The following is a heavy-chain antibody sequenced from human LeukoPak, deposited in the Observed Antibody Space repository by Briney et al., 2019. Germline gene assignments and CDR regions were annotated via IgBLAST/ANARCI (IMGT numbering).Heavy chain of an antibody. CDR2: ISGSGGST. V-gene: IGHV3-23*01. CDR3: AADIVVVPAAMGWFDP. D-gene: IGHD2-2*01. Sequence: GGSLRLSCAASGFTFSSYAMSWVRQAPGKGLEWVLAISGSGGSTYYADSVKGRFTISRDNSKNTLYLQMNSLRAEDTAVYYCAADIVVVPAAMGWFDPWGQGTLVTVSS. J-gene: IGHJ5*02. CDR1: GFTFSSYA.